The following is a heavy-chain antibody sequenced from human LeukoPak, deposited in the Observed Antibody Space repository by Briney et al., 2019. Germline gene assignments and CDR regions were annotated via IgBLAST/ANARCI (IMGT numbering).Heavy chain of an antibody. Sequence: GGSLRLSCAASGFTLRSNWMHWVRQAPGKGLVWVSRINTDGRSTSYADSVKGRFTISRDNAKNTLYLQMNSLRAEDTAVYYCARDVVTATSAFGIWGQGTMVTVSS. D-gene: IGHD2-15*01. CDR2: INTDGRST. J-gene: IGHJ3*02. CDR3: ARDVVTATSAFGI. V-gene: IGHV3-74*01. CDR1: GFTLRSNW.